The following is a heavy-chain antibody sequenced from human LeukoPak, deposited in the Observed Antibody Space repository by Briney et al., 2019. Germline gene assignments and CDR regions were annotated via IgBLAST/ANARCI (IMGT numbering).Heavy chain of an antibody. J-gene: IGHJ3*02. Sequence: ASVKVSCKASGYTFTGYYMHWVRQAPGQGLEGMGWINPNSGGTNYAQKFQGRVTMTRDTSISTAYMELSRLRSDDTAVYYCARPMVRGVTDAFDIWGQGTMVTVSS. D-gene: IGHD3-10*01. CDR3: ARPMVRGVTDAFDI. V-gene: IGHV1-2*02. CDR1: GYTFTGYY. CDR2: INPNSGGT.